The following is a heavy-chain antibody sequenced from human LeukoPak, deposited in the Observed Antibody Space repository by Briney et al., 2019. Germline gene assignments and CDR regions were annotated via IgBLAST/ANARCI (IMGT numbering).Heavy chain of an antibody. CDR1: GFTVSSNY. J-gene: IGHJ4*02. CDR2: IYSGGST. Sequence: SGGSLRLSCAASGFTVSSNYMSWVRQAPGKGLEWVSVIYSGGSTYYADSVKGRFTISRDNSKNTLYLQMNSLRAEDTAVYYCARDRLGYFDYWGRGTLVTVSS. CDR3: ARDRLGYFDY. V-gene: IGHV3-53*01.